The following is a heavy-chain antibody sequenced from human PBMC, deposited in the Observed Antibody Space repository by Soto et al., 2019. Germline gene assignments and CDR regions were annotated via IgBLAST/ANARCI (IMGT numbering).Heavy chain of an antibody. J-gene: IGHJ6*02. Sequence: GGSLRLSCAASGFTFSSYSMNWVRQAPGKGLEWVSSISSSSSYIYYADSVKGRFTISRDNAKNSLYLQMNSLRAEDTAVYYRARDWVTTDYYYYGMDVWGQGTTVTVSS. CDR1: GFTFSSYS. CDR2: ISSSSSYI. V-gene: IGHV3-21*01. CDR3: ARDWVTTDYYYYGMDV. D-gene: IGHD4-17*01.